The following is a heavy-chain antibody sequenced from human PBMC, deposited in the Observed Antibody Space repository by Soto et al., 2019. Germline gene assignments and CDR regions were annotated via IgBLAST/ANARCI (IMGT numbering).Heavy chain of an antibody. CDR1: GFTFSSYS. Sequence: GGSLRLSCAASGFTFSSYSMNWVRQAPGKGLEWVSYISSSSSTIYYADSVKGRFTISRDNAKNSLYLQMNSLRDXDXXVXYXAXXMTTVTISNYYYYGMDVWGQGTTVTVS. V-gene: IGHV3-48*02. D-gene: IGHD4-4*01. CDR3: AXXMTTVTISNYYYYGMDV. J-gene: IGHJ6*02. CDR2: ISSSSSTI.